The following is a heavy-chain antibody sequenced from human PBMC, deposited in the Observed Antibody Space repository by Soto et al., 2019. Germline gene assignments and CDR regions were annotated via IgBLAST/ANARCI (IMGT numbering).Heavy chain of an antibody. Sequence: PGGSLRLSCAASGFTFSSYGMHWVRQAPGKGLEWVAVIWYDGSNKYYADSVKGRFTISRGNPKNTLYLQMNSLRAEDTAVYYCARDLTLTYYYGSGSFPTFDPWGQGTLVTVSS. CDR3: ARDLTLTYYYGSGSFPTFDP. CDR2: IWYDGSNK. V-gene: IGHV3-33*01. J-gene: IGHJ5*02. CDR1: GFTFSSYG. D-gene: IGHD3-10*01.